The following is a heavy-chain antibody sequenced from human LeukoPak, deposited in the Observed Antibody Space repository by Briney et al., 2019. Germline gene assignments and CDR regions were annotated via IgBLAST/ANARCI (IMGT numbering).Heavy chain of an antibody. D-gene: IGHD2/OR15-2a*01. Sequence: GGSLRLSCAASGFSFSSYWMHWVRQAPGKGLVWVARISPDGSSALSADSVRGRFTISRDNADNTLYLQLNSLRAEDTAVYYCARVSFCPRCHFDYWGQGTWSPSPQ. V-gene: IGHV3-74*03. CDR3: ARVSFCPRCHFDY. CDR2: ISPDGSSA. J-gene: IGHJ4*02. CDR1: GFSFSSYW.